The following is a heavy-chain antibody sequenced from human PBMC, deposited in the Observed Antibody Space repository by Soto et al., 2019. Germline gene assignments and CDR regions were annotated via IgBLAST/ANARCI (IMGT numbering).Heavy chain of an antibody. CDR2: ISYDGNNK. CDR1: GFTFSTYA. J-gene: IGHJ6*02. V-gene: IGHV3-30-3*01. Sequence: GGSLRLSCAACGFTFSTYAMEWVRQAPGKGLDWVALISYDGNNKYYADSVRGRFTISRDNSKNTLYLQMNTLRPEDTALYFCARPVEPFYYYGMDVWGQGTTVTVSS. CDR3: ARPVEPFYYYGMDV.